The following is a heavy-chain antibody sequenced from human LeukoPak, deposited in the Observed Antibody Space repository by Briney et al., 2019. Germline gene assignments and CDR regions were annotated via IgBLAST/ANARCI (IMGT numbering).Heavy chain of an antibody. Sequence: SGPTLVNPTQPLTLTCTFSGFSLSTSGMCVSWIRQPPGKALEWLALIDWDDDKYYSTSLKTRLTISKDTSKNQVVLTMTNMDPVDTATYYCARIRFGDGYNYYYFDYWGQGTLVTVSS. CDR2: IDWDDDK. D-gene: IGHD5-24*01. CDR1: GFSLSTSGMC. CDR3: ARIRFGDGYNYYYFDY. V-gene: IGHV2-70*01. J-gene: IGHJ4*02.